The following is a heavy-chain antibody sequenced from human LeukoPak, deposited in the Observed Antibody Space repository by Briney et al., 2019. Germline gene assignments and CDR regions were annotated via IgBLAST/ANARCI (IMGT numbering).Heavy chain of an antibody. CDR3: ARAPARARLDY. Sequence: GGSLRLSCAASGFSFSRYWMYWVRQAPGKGLEWVASIKLDGSEQYYVDSVKGRFTISRDNAKSSLFLQMHSLRAEDTALYYCARAPARARLDYWGQGTLVTVSS. CDR1: GFSFSRYW. CDR2: IKLDGSEQ. J-gene: IGHJ4*02. D-gene: IGHD6-6*01. V-gene: IGHV3-7*01.